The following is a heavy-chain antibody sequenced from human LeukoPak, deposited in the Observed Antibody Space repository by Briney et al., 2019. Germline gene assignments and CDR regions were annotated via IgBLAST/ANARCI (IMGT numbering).Heavy chain of an antibody. Sequence: PSETLPLTCTVSGDSISSAGYYWGGIRQPPGKGLEWIGSIYYSGNTYSNPSLKSRVTISIDTSKNQFSLKMSSVTAADTAVYYCARDTGGFDYWGQETLVTVSS. CDR1: GDSISSAGYY. J-gene: IGHJ4*02. V-gene: IGHV4-39*07. CDR2: IYYSGNT. D-gene: IGHD3-10*01. CDR3: ARDTGGFDY.